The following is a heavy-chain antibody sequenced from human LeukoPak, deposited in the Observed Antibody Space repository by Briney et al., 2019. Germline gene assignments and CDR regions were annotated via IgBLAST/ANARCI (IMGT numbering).Heavy chain of an antibody. Sequence: GGSLRLSCAASGFTFSSYAMSWVRQAPGKGLEWVSAISGSGGSTYYADSVKGRFTISRDNAKNSLYLQMNSLRAEDTAVYYCATVLVVPAATHDAFDIWGQGTMVTVSS. CDR2: ISGSGGST. V-gene: IGHV3-23*01. J-gene: IGHJ3*02. CDR1: GFTFSSYA. D-gene: IGHD2-2*01. CDR3: ATVLVVPAATHDAFDI.